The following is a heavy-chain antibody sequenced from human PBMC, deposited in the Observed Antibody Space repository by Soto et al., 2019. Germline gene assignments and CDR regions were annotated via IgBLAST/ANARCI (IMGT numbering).Heavy chain of an antibody. J-gene: IGHJ6*02. Sequence: PGGSLRLSCTASGFTFSSYAMSWVRQAPGKGLEWVSAISGSGGSTYYADSVKGRFTISRDNSKNTPYLQMNSLRAEDTAVYYCARVLGGGITIFGVANYYYYGMDVWGQGTTVTVSS. CDR1: GFTFSSYA. CDR2: ISGSGGST. D-gene: IGHD3-3*01. V-gene: IGHV3-23*01. CDR3: ARVLGGGITIFGVANYYYYGMDV.